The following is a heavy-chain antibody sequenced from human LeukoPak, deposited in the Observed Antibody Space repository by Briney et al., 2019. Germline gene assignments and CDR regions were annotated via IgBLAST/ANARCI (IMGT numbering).Heavy chain of an antibody. CDR1: GFTFSTSW. J-gene: IGHJ3*02. CDR2: INQDGTEE. V-gene: IGHV3-7*01. D-gene: IGHD3-10*01. CDR3: TRGHYGIDI. Sequence: PGGSLRLSCAASGFTFSTSWMTWVRQASGKGLEWVATINQDGTEEYYLDSVKGRFTISRDNAKNSLFLQMNSLRGEDTAVYYCTRGHYGIDIWGQGIMVTVSS.